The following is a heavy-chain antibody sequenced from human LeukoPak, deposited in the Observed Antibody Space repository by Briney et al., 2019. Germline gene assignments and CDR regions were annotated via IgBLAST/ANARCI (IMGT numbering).Heavy chain of an antibody. CDR3: ARSLSGYAYYFDS. V-gene: IGHV3-7*01. CDR1: GFTFSSYW. Sequence: PGGSLRLSRAASGFTFSSYWMSWVRQAPGKGLEWVANIKEDGADKYYVDSVKGRFTISRDNAKSSLYLQMNSLRADDTAVYYCARSLSGYAYYFDSWGQGTLVTVSS. J-gene: IGHJ4*02. D-gene: IGHD3-22*01. CDR2: IKEDGADK.